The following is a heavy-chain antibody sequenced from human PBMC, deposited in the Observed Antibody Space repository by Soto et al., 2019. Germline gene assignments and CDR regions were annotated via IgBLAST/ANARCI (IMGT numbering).Heavy chain of an antibody. J-gene: IGHJ4*02. CDR2: INPIVSMP. D-gene: IGHD3-10*01. CDR3: AESYGSGYRAFDY. Sequence: QVQLVQSGTEVKKPGSSVKVSCKASGDTFSFYTINWVRQAPGLGLEWVGRINPIVSMPNYAQKFQGRVSRTAYKSTSTAHLELISLRSDDMAMYFWAESYGSGYRAFDYCGQGALVIVSS. V-gene: IGHV1-69*02. CDR1: GDTFSFYT.